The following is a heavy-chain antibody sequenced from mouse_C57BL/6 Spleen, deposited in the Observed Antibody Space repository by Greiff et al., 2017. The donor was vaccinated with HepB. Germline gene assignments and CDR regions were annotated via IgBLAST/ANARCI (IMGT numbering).Heavy chain of an antibody. J-gene: IGHJ2*01. Sequence: QVQLQQPGAELVKPGASVKLSCKASGYTFTSYWIPWVKQRPGQGLEWIGDIYPGSGSTNYNEKFKSKATLTVDTSSSTAYMQLSSLTSEDSAVYHCARPDDNYVCDYWGQGTTLTVST. CDR3: ARPDDNYVCDY. D-gene: IGHD2-1*01. CDR1: GYTFTSYW. CDR2: IYPGSGST. V-gene: IGHV1-55*01.